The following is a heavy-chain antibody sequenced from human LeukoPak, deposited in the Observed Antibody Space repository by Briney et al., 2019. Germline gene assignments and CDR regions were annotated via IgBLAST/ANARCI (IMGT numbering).Heavy chain of an antibody. CDR1: GFSLISFG. CDR3: AKRPSDYGDYVTYFDY. Sequence: GRCLRLSRAVSGFSLISFGMHCVRRAPGKGLVGGGVISEDGRNKKCADSVKGRFTISRDNSKDTLYLQMNSLRDEDTAVYYCAKRPSDYGDYVTYFDYWGQGTLVTVSS. CDR2: ISEDGRNK. J-gene: IGHJ4*02. D-gene: IGHD4-17*01. V-gene: IGHV3-30*18.